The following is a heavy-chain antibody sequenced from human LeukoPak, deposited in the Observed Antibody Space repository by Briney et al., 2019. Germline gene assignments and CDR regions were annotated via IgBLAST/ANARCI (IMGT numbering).Heavy chain of an antibody. J-gene: IGHJ4*02. CDR1: GYTFTSYY. Sequence: ASVKVSCKASGYTFTSYYMHWVRQAPGQGLEWMGIINPSGGSTSYAQKFQGRVTMTRDMSTSTVYMELSSLRSEDTAVYYCARDGGEDGFDYWGQGTLVTVSS. CDR3: ARDGGEDGFDY. CDR2: INPSGGST. V-gene: IGHV1-46*01. D-gene: IGHD3-16*01.